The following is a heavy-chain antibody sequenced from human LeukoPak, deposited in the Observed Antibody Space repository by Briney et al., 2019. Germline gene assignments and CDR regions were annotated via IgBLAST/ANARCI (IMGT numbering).Heavy chain of an antibody. D-gene: IGHD3-3*01. CDR1: GGSISSSSYY. CDR3: ARHAYYDFWSGYYTSDYFDY. CDR2: IYYSGST. Sequence: PSETLSLTCTVSGGSISSSSYYWGWIRQPPGKGLEWIGSIYYSGSTYYNPSLKSRVTISVDTSKNQFSLKLSSVIAADTAVYYCARHAYYDFWSGYYTSDYFDYWGQGTLVTVSS. J-gene: IGHJ4*02. V-gene: IGHV4-39*01.